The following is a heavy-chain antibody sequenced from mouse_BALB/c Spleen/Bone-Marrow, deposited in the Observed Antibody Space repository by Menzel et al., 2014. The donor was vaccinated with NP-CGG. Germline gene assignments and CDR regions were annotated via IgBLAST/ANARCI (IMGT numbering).Heavy chain of an antibody. CDR2: INPYNDGT. CDR3: VRGVYYDYDEGALDY. Sequence: EVQLVESGPELIKPGASVKMSCKASGYTFTSYVIHWVKQKPGQGLKWIGYINPYNDGTKYNEKFKGKATLTSDKSSSTAYMDLSSLASEYSAVYYCVRGVYYDYDEGALDYWGQGTSVTVSS. J-gene: IGHJ4*01. D-gene: IGHD2-4*01. CDR1: GYTFTSYV. V-gene: IGHV1-14*01.